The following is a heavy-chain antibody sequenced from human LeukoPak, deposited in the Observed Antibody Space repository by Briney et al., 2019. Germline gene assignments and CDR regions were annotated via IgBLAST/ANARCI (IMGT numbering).Heavy chain of an antibody. J-gene: IGHJ6*02. CDR3: ARDPPYYYDSSGYGMDV. CDR1: GGSISSGDCY. CDR2: IYYSGST. D-gene: IGHD3-22*01. Sequence: SQTLSLTCTVSGGSISSGDCYWSWIRQPPGKGLEWIGYIYYSGSTYYNPSLKSRVTISVDTSKNQFSLKLSSVTAADTAVYYCARDPPYYYDSSGYGMDVSGQGTTVTVSS. V-gene: IGHV4-30-4*01.